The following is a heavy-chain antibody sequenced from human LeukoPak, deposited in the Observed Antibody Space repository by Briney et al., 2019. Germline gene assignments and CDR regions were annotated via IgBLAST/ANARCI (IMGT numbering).Heavy chain of an antibody. J-gene: IGHJ5*02. CDR2: IWYDGSNK. CDR1: GFTFSSYG. CDR3: ARAGSGQWLVS. V-gene: IGHV3-33*01. D-gene: IGHD6-19*01. Sequence: GGSLRLSCAASGFTFSSYGMHWVRQAPGKGLEWVAVIWYDGSNKYYADSVKGRFTISRDNSKNTLYLQMNSLRAEDTAVYYCARAGSGQWLVSWGQGTLVTVSP.